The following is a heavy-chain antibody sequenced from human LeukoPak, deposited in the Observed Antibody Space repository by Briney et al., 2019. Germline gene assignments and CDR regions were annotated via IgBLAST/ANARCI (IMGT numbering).Heavy chain of an antibody. J-gene: IGHJ4*02. D-gene: IGHD4-23*01. Sequence: SETLSLTCTVSGGSISSYYWNWIRQPSGKGLECIGSVYYSGGTNYNPSLKSLVTISIDTSKKQFSLKLTSVTAADTAVYYCASLQSNGGNSLDNWGQGTLATVSS. CDR1: GGSISSYY. CDR2: VYYSGGT. V-gene: IGHV4-59*08. CDR3: ASLQSNGGNSLDN.